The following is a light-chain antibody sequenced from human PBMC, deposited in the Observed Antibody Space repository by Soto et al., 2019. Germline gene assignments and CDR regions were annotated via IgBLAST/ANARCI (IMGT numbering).Light chain of an antibody. CDR2: VAS. V-gene: IGKV1-33*01. Sequence: DIQMTQSPSSLSASVGDRVTITCQASQDITNYLNWYQQKPGKAPKLLIKVASTLETGVPSRFSGSGSGTDFTLTISSLQPEDGAIYYCQQYDNLPITFGQATRLDI. CDR3: QQYDNLPIT. J-gene: IGKJ5*01. CDR1: QDITNY.